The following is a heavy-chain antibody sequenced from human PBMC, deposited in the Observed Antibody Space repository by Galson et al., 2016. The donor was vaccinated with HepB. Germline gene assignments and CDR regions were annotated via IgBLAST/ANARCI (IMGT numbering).Heavy chain of an antibody. V-gene: IGHV4-39*01. CDR3: VSWRYGPDYDYYDMDV. CDR2: IYYTEND. CDR1: GGSISSSSYY. Sequence: SETLSLTCTVSGGSISSSSYYWGWIRQPPGKGLEWIGSIYYTENDYYNPSLRRRVTISVDTSKSQFSLRLSSVTAADTAIYYCVSWRYGPDYDYYDMDVWGQGTTVTVSS. D-gene: IGHD5-18*01. J-gene: IGHJ6*02.